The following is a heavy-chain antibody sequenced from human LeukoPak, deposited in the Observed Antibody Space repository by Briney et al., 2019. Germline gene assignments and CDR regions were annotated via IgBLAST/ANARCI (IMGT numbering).Heavy chain of an antibody. V-gene: IGHV3-23*01. CDR3: AKASGATVVPSFDY. Sequence: GGSLRLSCAASGFTFSSYAMSWVRQAPGKGLEWVSAISGSGGSTYYADSVKGRFTISRDNSKNTLCLQMNSLRAEDTAVYYCAKASGATVVPSFDYWGQGTLVTVSS. CDR2: ISGSGGST. J-gene: IGHJ4*02. CDR1: GFTFSSYA. D-gene: IGHD4-23*01.